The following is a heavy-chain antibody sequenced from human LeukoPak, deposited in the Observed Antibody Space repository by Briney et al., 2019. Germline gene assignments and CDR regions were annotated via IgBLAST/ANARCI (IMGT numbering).Heavy chain of an antibody. CDR1: GFTFSSYA. J-gene: IGHJ4*02. CDR3: AGVGAGSSWYGGGFDY. D-gene: IGHD6-13*01. Sequence: GGSLRLSCAASGFTFSSYAMHWVRQAPGKGLEWVAVISYDGSNKYYADSVKGRFTISRDNSKNTLYLQMNSLRAEDTAVYYCAGVGAGSSWYGGGFDYWGQGTLVTVSS. V-gene: IGHV3-30*04. CDR2: ISYDGSNK.